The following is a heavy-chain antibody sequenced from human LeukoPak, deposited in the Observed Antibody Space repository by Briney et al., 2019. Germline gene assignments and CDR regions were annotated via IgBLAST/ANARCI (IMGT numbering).Heavy chain of an antibody. V-gene: IGHV3-30*03. CDR1: GFTFSRHG. J-gene: IGHJ4*02. D-gene: IGHD3-3*01. CDR2: IANDGSRK. Sequence: GRSLRLSCAPSGFTFSRHGMHWVRQAPGKGLEWVAIIANDGSRKYYAHSVEGRFTISRDNYKNTLYLQMDSLRAEDTAVYYCARDRAWNYFDYWGQGTLLTDSS. CDR3: ARDRAWNYFDY.